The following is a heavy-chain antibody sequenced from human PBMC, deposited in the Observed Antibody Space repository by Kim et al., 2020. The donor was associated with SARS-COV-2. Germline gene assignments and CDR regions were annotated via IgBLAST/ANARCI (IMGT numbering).Heavy chain of an antibody. D-gene: IGHD2-2*01. CDR2: MNPNLGNT. V-gene: IGHV1-8*01. Sequence: ASVKVSCKASGYSFTGYDINWVRQATGQGLEWMVWMNPNLGNTGYAQKFQGRVTLTWDTSIRTAYMELSSLKSEDTAVYYCARRAPSPAYKYFAMDVWGQ. CDR1: GYSFTGYD. CDR3: ARRAPSPAYKYFAMDV. J-gene: IGHJ6*02.